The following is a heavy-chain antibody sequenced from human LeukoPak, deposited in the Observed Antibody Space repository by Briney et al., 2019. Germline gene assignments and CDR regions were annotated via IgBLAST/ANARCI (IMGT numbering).Heavy chain of an antibody. CDR1: GGSISSYY. CDR2: IYYSGST. Sequence: PSETLSLTCTVSGGSISSYYWSWIRQPPGKGLEWIGYIYYSGSTNYNPSLKSRVTISVDTSKNQFSLKLSSVTAADTAVYYCARGHSRVVGATWSAFDIWGQGTMVTVSS. V-gene: IGHV4-59*01. J-gene: IGHJ3*02. CDR3: ARGHSRVVGATWSAFDI. D-gene: IGHD1-26*01.